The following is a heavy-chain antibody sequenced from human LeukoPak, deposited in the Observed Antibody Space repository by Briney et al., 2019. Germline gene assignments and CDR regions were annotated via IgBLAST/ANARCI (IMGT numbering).Heavy chain of an antibody. CDR3: ARQHCSGGDCYFFD. Sequence: GGSLRLSCAASGFTFSSYAMSWVRQAPGKGLEWVSAISGSGGSTYYADSVKGRFTISRDNSKNTLYLQMNSLRAEDTAVYYCARQHCSGGDCYFFDWGQGTLVTVSS. CDR1: GFTFSSYA. CDR2: ISGSGGST. D-gene: IGHD2-15*01. J-gene: IGHJ4*02. V-gene: IGHV3-23*01.